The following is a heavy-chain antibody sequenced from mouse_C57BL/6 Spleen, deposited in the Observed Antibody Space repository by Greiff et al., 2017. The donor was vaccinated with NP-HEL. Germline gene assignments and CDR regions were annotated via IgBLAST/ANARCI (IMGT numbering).Heavy chain of an antibody. V-gene: IGHV3-8*01. CDR2: ISYSGST. D-gene: IGHD1-1*01. CDR1: GYSITSDY. Sequence: VQLKESGPGLAKPSQTLSLTCSVTGYSITSDYWNWIRKFPGNKLEYMGYISYSGSTYYNPSLKRRISIPRDTSKNQYYLQLNSVTTEDTATYYCARSPLYGSRSYWYFDVWGTGTTVTVSS. J-gene: IGHJ1*03. CDR3: ARSPLYGSRSYWYFDV.